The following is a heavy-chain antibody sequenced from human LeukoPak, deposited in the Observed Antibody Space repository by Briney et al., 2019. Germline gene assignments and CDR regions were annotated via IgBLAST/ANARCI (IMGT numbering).Heavy chain of an antibody. Sequence: GRSLRLSCAASGFTLSSYGMHWVRQAPGKGLEWVAIIYSDESNKYYADSVKGRFTISRDNAKNTLSLEMNSLGDEDTAVYYCSRDFNGRNDFWGQGTLVTVSS. J-gene: IGHJ4*02. CDR2: IYSDESNK. D-gene: IGHD1-14*01. CDR1: GFTLSSYG. V-gene: IGHV3-33*01. CDR3: SRDFNGRNDF.